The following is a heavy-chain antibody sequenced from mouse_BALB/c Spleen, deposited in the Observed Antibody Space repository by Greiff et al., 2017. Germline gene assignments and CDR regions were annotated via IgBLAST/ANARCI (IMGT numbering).Heavy chain of an antibody. V-gene: IGHV5-17*02. Sequence: EVQRVESGGGLVQPGGSRKLSCAASGFTFSSFGMHWVRQAPEKGLEWVAYISSGSSTIYYADTVKGRFTISRDNPKNTLFLQMTSLRSEDTAMYYCARREGYYGSSSYWYFDVWGAGTTVTVSS. J-gene: IGHJ1*01. CDR3: ARREGYYGSSSYWYFDV. D-gene: IGHD1-1*01. CDR1: GFTFSSFG. CDR2: ISSGSSTI.